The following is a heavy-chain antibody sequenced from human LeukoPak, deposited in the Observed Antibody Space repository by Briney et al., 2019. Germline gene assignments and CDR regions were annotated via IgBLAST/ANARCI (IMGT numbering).Heavy chain of an antibody. CDR3: ARGYCSGGNCYSYYYNYMDV. Sequence: SETLSLTCTVSGGSISSYYWSWIRQPPGKGLEWIGYIYYSGSTNYNPSLKSRVTISVDTSKNQFSLKLSSVTAADTAVYYCARGYCSGGNCYSYYYNYMDVWGKGTTVTVSS. CDR2: IYYSGST. J-gene: IGHJ6*03. D-gene: IGHD2-15*01. CDR1: GGSISSYY. V-gene: IGHV4-59*12.